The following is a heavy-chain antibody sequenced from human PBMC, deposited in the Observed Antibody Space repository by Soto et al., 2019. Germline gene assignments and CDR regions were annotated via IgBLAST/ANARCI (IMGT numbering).Heavy chain of an antibody. Sequence: GASVKVSRKGSGYTFTGYYIHRVRPAPGQGLEWMGWINPNSGGTNYAQKFQGWVTMTRDTSISTAYMELSRLRSDDTAVYYCARGRSGYDPARYYGMDVWGQGTTVTVSS. D-gene: IGHD5-12*01. CDR1: GYTFTGYY. J-gene: IGHJ6*02. CDR3: ARGRSGYDPARYYGMDV. V-gene: IGHV1-2*04. CDR2: INPNSGGT.